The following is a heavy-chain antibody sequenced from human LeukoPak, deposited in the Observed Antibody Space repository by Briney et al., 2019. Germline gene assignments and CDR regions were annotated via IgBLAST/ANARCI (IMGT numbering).Heavy chain of an antibody. V-gene: IGHV4-61*02. D-gene: IGHD3-10*01. J-gene: IGHJ3*02. CDR2: IYTSGST. CDR3: ARGDYYGSGSYYAFDI. CDR1: GGSISSGSYY. Sequence: SETLSLTCTVSGGSISSGSYYWSWIRQPAGKGLEWIGRIYTSGSTNYNPSLKSRVTISVDTSKNQFSLKLSSVTAADTAVYYCARGDYYGSGSYYAFDIWGQGTMVTVSS.